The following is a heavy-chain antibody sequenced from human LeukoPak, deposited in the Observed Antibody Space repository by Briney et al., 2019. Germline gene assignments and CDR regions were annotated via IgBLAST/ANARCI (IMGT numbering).Heavy chain of an antibody. V-gene: IGHV4-38-2*02. CDR1: GYSISSGYY. CDR3: AREAAAGSNWFDP. Sequence: SETLSLTCAVSGYSISSGYYWGWIQQPPGKGLEWIGSIYHSGSTYYNPSLKSRVTISVDTSKNQFSLKLSSVTAADTAVYYCAREAAAGSNWFDPWGQGTLVTVSS. D-gene: IGHD6-13*01. CDR2: IYHSGST. J-gene: IGHJ5*02.